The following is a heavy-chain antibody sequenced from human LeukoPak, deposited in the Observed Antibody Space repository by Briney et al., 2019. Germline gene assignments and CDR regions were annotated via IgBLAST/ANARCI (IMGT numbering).Heavy chain of an antibody. Sequence: SETLSLTCTVSGGSISSSSYYWGWIRQPPGKGLEWIGSIYYSGSTYYNPSLKSRVTISVDTSKNQFSLKLSSVTAADTAVYYCARRHYYDSSGDNYYYMDVWGKGTTVTVS. J-gene: IGHJ6*03. V-gene: IGHV4-39*01. CDR1: GGSISSSSYY. CDR3: ARRHYYDSSGDNYYYMDV. D-gene: IGHD3-22*01. CDR2: IYYSGST.